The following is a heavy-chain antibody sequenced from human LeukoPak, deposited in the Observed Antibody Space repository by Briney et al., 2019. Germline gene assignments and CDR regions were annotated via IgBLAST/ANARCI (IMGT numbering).Heavy chain of an antibody. CDR2: INAGNGNT. CDR3: AKEGGMVLDYGDYRYPDNAFDI. Sequence: VASVKVSCKASGYTFTSYAMHWVRQAPGQRLEWMGWINAGNGNTKYSQKFQGRVTITRDTSASTAYMELSSLRSEDTAVYYCAKEGGMVLDYGDYRYPDNAFDIWGQGTMVTVSS. CDR1: GYTFTSYA. D-gene: IGHD4-17*01. V-gene: IGHV1-3*01. J-gene: IGHJ3*02.